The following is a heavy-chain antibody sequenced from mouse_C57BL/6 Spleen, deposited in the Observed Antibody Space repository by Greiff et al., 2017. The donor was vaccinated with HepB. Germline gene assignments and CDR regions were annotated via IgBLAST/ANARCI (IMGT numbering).Heavy chain of an antibody. CDR3: ARGGGAY. CDR1: GYTFTSYW. Sequence: QVQLQQPGAELVKPGASVKLSCKASGYTFTSYWMQWVKQRPGQGLEWIGEIDPSDSYTNYNQKFKGKATLTVDTSSSTAYMQLSSLTSEDSAVYYGARGGGAYWGQGTLVTVSA. CDR2: IDPSDSYT. V-gene: IGHV1-50*01. J-gene: IGHJ3*01.